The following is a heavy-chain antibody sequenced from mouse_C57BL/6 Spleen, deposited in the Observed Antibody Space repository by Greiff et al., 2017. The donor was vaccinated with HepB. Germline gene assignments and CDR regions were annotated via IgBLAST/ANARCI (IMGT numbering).Heavy chain of an antibody. CDR3: ARNYYYGSSPSFDV. J-gene: IGHJ1*03. V-gene: IGHV2-9-1*01. D-gene: IGHD1-1*01. Sequence: VKLVESGPGLVAPSQSLSITCTVSGFSLTSYAISWVRQPPGKGLEWLGVIWTGGGTNYNSALKSRLSISKDNSKSQVFLKMNSLQTDDTARYYCARNYYYGSSPSFDVWGTGTTVTVSS. CDR1: GFSLTSYA. CDR2: IWTGGGT.